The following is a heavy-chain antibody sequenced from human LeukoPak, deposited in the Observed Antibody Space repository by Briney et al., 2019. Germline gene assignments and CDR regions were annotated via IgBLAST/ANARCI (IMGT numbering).Heavy chain of an antibody. CDR3: AKDAYGDYGGLDY. D-gene: IGHD4-17*01. J-gene: IGHJ4*02. V-gene: IGHV3-23*01. CDR2: IRGSDGST. Sequence: GGSLRLSCAASGFPFSTYAMSWVRQAPGKGLEWVSSIRGSDGSTYYADSVKGRFAISRDNSKNTLYLQMNSLRAEDTAVYYCAKDAYGDYGGLDYLGQGTLVTVSS. CDR1: GFPFSTYA.